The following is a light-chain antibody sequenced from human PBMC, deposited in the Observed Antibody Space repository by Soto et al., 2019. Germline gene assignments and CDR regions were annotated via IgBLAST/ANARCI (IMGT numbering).Light chain of an antibody. J-gene: IGKJ5*01. Sequence: EIVLTQSPGTLSLSPGERVTLSCRASQTVGNNFLGWYQQKAGQAPRLLIFNASTRPTGISDRFSGSGSGTYFTLTISRLEPEDFGMYYCHQYAYSPQTFGQGTRLEIK. CDR2: NAS. CDR3: HQYAYSPQT. CDR1: QTVGNNF. V-gene: IGKV3-20*01.